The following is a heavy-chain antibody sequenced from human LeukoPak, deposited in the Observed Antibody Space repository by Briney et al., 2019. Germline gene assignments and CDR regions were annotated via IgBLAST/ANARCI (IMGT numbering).Heavy chain of an antibody. CDR3: ARDKGLLWFGESGNAFDI. V-gene: IGHV4-4*07. CDR1: GGSISSYY. J-gene: IGHJ3*02. CDR2: IYTSGST. D-gene: IGHD3-10*01. Sequence: SETLSLTCTVSGGSISSYYWSWIRQPPGKGLEWIGRIYTSGSTNYNPSLKSRVTMSVDTSKNQFSLKLSSVTAADTAVYYCARDKGLLWFGESGNAFDIWGQGTMVTVSS.